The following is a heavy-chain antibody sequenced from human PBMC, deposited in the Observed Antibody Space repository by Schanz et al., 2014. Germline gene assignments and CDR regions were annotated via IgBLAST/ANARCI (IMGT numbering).Heavy chain of an antibody. J-gene: IGHJ4*02. Sequence: QVQLVESGGGVVQPGRSLRLSCAASGFTFSSYGMHWVRQAPGKGLEWVAVISYDGSNKYYADSVKGRFTISRDNSKNTLYLQMNSLRGEDTAVYYCASADYTNYFDYWGQGTLVTVSS. CDR3: ASADYTNYFDY. CDR1: GFTFSSYG. D-gene: IGHD4-4*01. CDR2: ISYDGSNK. V-gene: IGHV3-30*03.